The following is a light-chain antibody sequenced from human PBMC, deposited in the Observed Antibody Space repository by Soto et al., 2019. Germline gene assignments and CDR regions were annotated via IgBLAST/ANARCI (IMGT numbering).Light chain of an antibody. CDR2: EVS. Sequence: QSALTQPPSASGSPGQSVTISCTGTSSDVGGYNYVSWYQQHPGRAPKLMIYEVSKWPSGVPDRFSGSKSGNTASLTVSGLQPEDEADYYCSSYAGSSNLGVFGGGTKVTVL. J-gene: IGLJ2*01. CDR3: SSYAGSSNLGV. V-gene: IGLV2-8*01. CDR1: SSDVGGYNY.